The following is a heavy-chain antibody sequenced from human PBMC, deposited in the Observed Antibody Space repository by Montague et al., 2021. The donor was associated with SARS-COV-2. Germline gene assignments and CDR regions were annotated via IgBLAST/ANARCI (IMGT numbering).Heavy chain of an antibody. CDR2: HYYSGST. V-gene: IGHV4-39*07. J-gene: IGHJ6*02. Sequence: SETLSLTCTVPGGSISSSSYYWGWLRQPPGKGLEWIGSHYYSGSTYYNPSLKSRVTIAIDTSKNQFSLKLSSATAADTAVYYCARDYGDYGTGYYYGMDVWGQGTTVTVSS. CDR1: GGSISSSSYY. CDR3: ARDYGDYGTGYYYGMDV. D-gene: IGHD4-17*01.